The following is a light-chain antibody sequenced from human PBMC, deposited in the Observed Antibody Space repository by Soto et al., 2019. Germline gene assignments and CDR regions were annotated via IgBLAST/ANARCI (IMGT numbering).Light chain of an antibody. CDR3: QQYNSGPYT. J-gene: IGKJ5*01. CDR2: GAS. CDR1: QSVSSSY. V-gene: IGKV3-15*01. Sequence: EIVLTQSPGTLSLSPGERATLSCRASQSVSSSYLAWYHQKPGQAPRLLIYGASTRATGVPARFSGSGSGTEFTLTISSLQSEDFAVYYCQQYNSGPYTFGQGTRLEIK.